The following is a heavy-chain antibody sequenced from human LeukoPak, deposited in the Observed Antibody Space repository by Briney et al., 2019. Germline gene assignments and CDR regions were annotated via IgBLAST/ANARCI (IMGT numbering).Heavy chain of an antibody. Sequence: ASVKVSCKVSGYTLTELSMHWVRQAPGKGLEWMGGFDPEDGETIYARKFQGRVTMTEDTSTDTAYMELSSLRSEDTAVYYCATWLWEEGFENFDYWGQGTLVTVSS. D-gene: IGHD1-26*01. V-gene: IGHV1-24*01. CDR2: FDPEDGET. CDR1: GYTLTELS. J-gene: IGHJ4*02. CDR3: ATWLWEEGFENFDY.